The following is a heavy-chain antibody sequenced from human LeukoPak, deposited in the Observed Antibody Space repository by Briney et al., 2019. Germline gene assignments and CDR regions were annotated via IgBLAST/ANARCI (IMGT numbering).Heavy chain of an antibody. CDR1: GFTFSGFG. D-gene: IGHD1/OR15-1a*01. CDR2: IRYDGGNK. Sequence: GGSLRLSCAASGFTFSGFGMHWVRQAPGKGLEWVAFIRYDGGNKYYSDSVKGRFTIFRDNSKNTLYLQMNSLRVEDTAVYYCAKVGSITGTKGAFDIWGQGTMVTVSS. CDR3: AKVGSITGTKGAFDI. V-gene: IGHV3-30*02. J-gene: IGHJ3*02.